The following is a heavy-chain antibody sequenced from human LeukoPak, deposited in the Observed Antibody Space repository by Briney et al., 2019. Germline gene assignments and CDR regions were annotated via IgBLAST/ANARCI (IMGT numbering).Heavy chain of an antibody. CDR3: ASPLDVAS. V-gene: IGHV4-34*01. CDR1: GGSFSGYY. D-gene: IGHD5-12*01. CDR2: INHSGST. Sequence: PSETLSLTCAVYGGSFSGYYWSWIRQPPGKGLEWIGEINHSGSTNYNPSLKSRVTISVDTSKNQFSLKLSSVTAADTAVYYCASPLDVASWGQGTWSPSPQ. J-gene: IGHJ5*02.